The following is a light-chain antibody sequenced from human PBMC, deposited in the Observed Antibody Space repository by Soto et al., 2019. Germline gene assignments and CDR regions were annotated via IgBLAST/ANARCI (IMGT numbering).Light chain of an antibody. V-gene: IGKV3-20*01. J-gene: IGKJ1*01. CDR1: QRVTNSY. CDR3: RQYGTSART. Sequence: EIVLSQSPDTLSLSPGERATLSCRASQRVTNSYLAWYQQNPGQAPRLLIFGASSRATGIPDRFSGSGSGTDFTLTISSLEPEDFALYFCRQYGTSARTFGPGTKV. CDR2: GAS.